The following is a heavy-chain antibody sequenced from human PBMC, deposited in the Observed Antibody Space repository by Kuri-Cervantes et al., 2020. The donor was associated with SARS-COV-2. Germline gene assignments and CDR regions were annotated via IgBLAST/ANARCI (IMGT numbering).Heavy chain of an antibody. J-gene: IGHJ6*03. D-gene: IGHD3-22*01. Sequence: SESLSLTCTVSGGSVSSGSYYWSWIRQPPGKGLEWIGYICYSGSTNYNPSLKSRVTISVDTSKNQFSLKLSSVTAADSAVYYCARSGYYSRGVTYYYMDVWDKGTTVTVSS. CDR3: ARSGYYSRGVTYYYMDV. CDR2: ICYSGST. CDR1: GGSVSSGSYY. V-gene: IGHV4-61*01.